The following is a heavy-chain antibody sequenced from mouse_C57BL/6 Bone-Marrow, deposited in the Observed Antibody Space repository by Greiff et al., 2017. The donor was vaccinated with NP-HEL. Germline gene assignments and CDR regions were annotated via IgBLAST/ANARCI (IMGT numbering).Heavy chain of an antibody. CDR1: GYTFTSYW. D-gene: IGHD2-4*01. Sequence: QVQLQQPGAELVKPGASVKLSCKASGYTFTSYWMHWVKQRPGQGLEWIGMIHPNSGSTNYNEKFKSKATLTVDKSSSTAYMQLSSLTSEYSAVYYCARGIYYDYAGAMDYWGQGTSVTVSS. CDR2: IHPNSGST. V-gene: IGHV1-64*01. CDR3: ARGIYYDYAGAMDY. J-gene: IGHJ4*01.